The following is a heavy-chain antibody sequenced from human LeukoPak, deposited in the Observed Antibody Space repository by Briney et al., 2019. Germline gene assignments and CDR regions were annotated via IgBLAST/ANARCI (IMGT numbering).Heavy chain of an antibody. CDR1: GFTFSSYE. D-gene: IGHD1-1*01. J-gene: IGHJ5*02. Sequence: GGSLRLPCAASGFTFSSYEMNWVRQAPGKGLEWVSYISSSGSTIYYADSVKGRFTISRDNAKNSLYLQMNSLRAEDTAVYYCARIWNDDGNWFDPWGQGTLVTVSS. V-gene: IGHV3-48*03. CDR2: ISSSGSTI. CDR3: ARIWNDDGNWFDP.